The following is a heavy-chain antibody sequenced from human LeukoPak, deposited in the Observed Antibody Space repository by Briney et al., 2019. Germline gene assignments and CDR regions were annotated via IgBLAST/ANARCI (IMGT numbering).Heavy chain of an antibody. CDR1: GGSISGYY. D-gene: IGHD1-1*01. V-gene: IGHV4-59*13. J-gene: IGHJ4*02. CDR3: ASAGRFNCGRSYFFDN. CDR2: VSYSGNT. Sequence: PSETLSLTCSVSGGSISGYYWSWIRQPPGKGLEWIAYVSYSGNTNYTPSLKNRVSISVDTSKNRFSLQLRSVTAADTAFYYYASAGRFNCGRSYFFDNWGQGNLVTVS.